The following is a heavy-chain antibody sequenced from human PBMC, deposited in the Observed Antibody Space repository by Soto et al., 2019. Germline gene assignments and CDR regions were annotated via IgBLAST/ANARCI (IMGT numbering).Heavy chain of an antibody. J-gene: IGHJ4*02. V-gene: IGHV4-39*01. D-gene: IGHD2-21*01. CDR2: IFYTGNT. CDR3: ARLVVVAPVANV. CDR1: GGSVSYNSYY. Sequence: SETLSLTCSVSGGSVSYNSYYWGWIRQPPWKGLEWVGGIFYTGNTYYNPSLKDRLSISVDTSKNSFSLNLTSVTAADTAVYFCARLVVVAPVANVWGQGALVTVSS.